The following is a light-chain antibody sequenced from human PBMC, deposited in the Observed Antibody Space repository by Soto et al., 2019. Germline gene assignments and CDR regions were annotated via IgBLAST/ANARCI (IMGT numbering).Light chain of an antibody. CDR2: EVS. J-gene: IGLJ2*01. V-gene: IGLV2-23*02. Sequence: QSALTQPASVSGSPGQSIAISCTGTSSDVGGYNLVSWYQQHPGKAPKLLIYEVSKRPSGVSNRFSGSKSGNTASLTISGVQAEDEADYYCCSYAGSSTLVFGGGTKLTVL. CDR1: SSDVGGYNL. CDR3: CSYAGSSTLV.